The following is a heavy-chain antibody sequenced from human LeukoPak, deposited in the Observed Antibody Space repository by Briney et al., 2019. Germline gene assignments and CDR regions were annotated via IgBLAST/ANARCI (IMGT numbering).Heavy chain of an antibody. D-gene: IGHD2-2*01. J-gene: IGHJ4*02. CDR2: IIPIFGTA. CDR3: ARGYCSSTSCYAVFSY. Sequence: PGGSLRLSCAASGGTFSSYAISWVRQAPGQGLEWMGGIIPIFGTANYAQKFQGRVTITTDESTSTAYMELSSLRSEDTAVYYCARGYCSSTSCYAVFSYWGQGTLVTVSS. V-gene: IGHV1-69*05. CDR1: GGTFSSYA.